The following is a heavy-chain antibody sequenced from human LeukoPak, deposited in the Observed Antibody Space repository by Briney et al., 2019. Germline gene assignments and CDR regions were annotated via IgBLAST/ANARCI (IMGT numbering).Heavy chain of an antibody. V-gene: IGHV3-23*01. CDR2: ISGSGGST. CDR3: AKPLSVHGSGWYEGYDY. Sequence: GGSLRLSCAASGFTFSSYAMSWVGPAPGKGLEWVSAISGSGGSTYYADSVKGRFTISRDNSKNTLYLQMNSLRAEDTAVYYCAKPLSVHGSGWYEGYDYWGQGTLVTVSS. J-gene: IGHJ4*02. CDR1: GFTFSSYA. D-gene: IGHD6-19*01.